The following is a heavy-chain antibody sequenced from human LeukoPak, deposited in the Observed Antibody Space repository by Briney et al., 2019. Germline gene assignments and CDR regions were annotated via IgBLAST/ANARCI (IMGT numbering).Heavy chain of an antibody. CDR1: GGSISDGSYY. CDR3: ASSPLLLWFGELFTPYFDY. V-gene: IGHV4-39*07. J-gene: IGHJ4*02. D-gene: IGHD3-10*01. CDR2: IYYGGST. Sequence: SETLSLTCTVSGGSISDGSYYWGWIRQSPGKGLEWIASIYYGGSTYYNPSLKSRVTISVDTSKNQFSLKLSSVTAADTAVYYCASSPLLLWFGELFTPYFDYWGQGTLVTVSS.